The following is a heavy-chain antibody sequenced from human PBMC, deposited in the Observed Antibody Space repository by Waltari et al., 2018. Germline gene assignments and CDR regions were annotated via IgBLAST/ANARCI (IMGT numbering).Heavy chain of an antibody. D-gene: IGHD3-22*01. J-gene: IGHJ4*02. CDR3: ARAGMIVVLGFDY. Sequence: QVQLVQSGAEVKKPGASVKVSCKASGYTFTGYYMHWVRQAPGQGLEWMGWINPKSGGTNYAQKFQGRVTMTRDTSISTAYMELSRLRSDDTAVYYCARAGMIVVLGFDYWGQGTLVTVSS. V-gene: IGHV1-2*02. CDR1: GYTFTGYY. CDR2: INPKSGGT.